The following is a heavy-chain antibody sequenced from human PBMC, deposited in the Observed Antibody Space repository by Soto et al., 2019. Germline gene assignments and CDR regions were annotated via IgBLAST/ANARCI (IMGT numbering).Heavy chain of an antibody. CDR2: MNPDSGHA. CDR3: ARRPHCSGGICYYGLDN. D-gene: IGHD2-15*01. Sequence: QVQLVQSGAEVKKPGASVKVSCKASGYTFTNSDINWVRQAPGQGFEWMGWMNPDSGHAAYAQKFQGRVTLTTSTSTSTVYMEMRSLGSEDTAVYYCARRPHCSGGICYYGLDNWGQGTLVTVSS. CDR1: GYTFTNSD. J-gene: IGHJ4*02. V-gene: IGHV1-8*01.